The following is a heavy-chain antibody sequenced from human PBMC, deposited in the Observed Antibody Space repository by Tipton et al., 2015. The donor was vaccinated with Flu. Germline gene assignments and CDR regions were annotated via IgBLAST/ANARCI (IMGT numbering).Heavy chain of an antibody. J-gene: IGHJ3*01. CDR1: VGPLINTAYY. CDR2: IYDSGST. V-gene: IGHV4-39*07. Sequence: TLSLTCTVSVGPLINTAYYWGWIRQTPEKGLEWIGSIYDSGSTYYNPSLEGRVTLSLRTSQSQFSLRLTHVTAADTSVYYCARGRGSYDRDTYSDALDFWGQGSAVSVSS. CDR3: ARGRGSYDRDTYSDALDF. D-gene: IGHD3-16*02.